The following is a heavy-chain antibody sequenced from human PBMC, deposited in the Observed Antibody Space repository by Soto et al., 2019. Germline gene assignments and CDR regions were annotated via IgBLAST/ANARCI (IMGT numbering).Heavy chain of an antibody. V-gene: IGHV3-33*01. CDR2: IWYDGSNK. CDR3: ARGDADTALLPYGMDV. Sequence: QVQLVESGGGVVQPGRSLRLSCAASGFTFSSYGMHGVRQAPGKGLEWVAVIWYDGSNKYYADSVKGRFTISRDNSKNTLYLQMNSLRAEDTAVYYCARGDADTALLPYGMDVWGQGTTVTVSS. J-gene: IGHJ6*02. CDR1: GFTFSSYG. D-gene: IGHD5-18*01.